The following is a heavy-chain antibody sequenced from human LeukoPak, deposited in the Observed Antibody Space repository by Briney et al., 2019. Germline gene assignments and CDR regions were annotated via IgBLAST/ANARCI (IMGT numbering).Heavy chain of an antibody. Sequence: GRSLRLSCAASGFTFSDYYMSWIRQAPGKGLEWVSYISSSGSTIYYADSVKGRFTISRDNAKNSLYLQMNSLRAEDTAVYYCARDLYYYDSSGYLDYWGQGTLVTVSS. J-gene: IGHJ4*02. CDR1: GFTFSDYY. D-gene: IGHD3-22*01. CDR2: ISSSGSTI. V-gene: IGHV3-11*01. CDR3: ARDLYYYDSSGYLDY.